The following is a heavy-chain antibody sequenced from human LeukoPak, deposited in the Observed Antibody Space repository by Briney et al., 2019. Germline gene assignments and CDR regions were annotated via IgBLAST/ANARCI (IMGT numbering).Heavy chain of an antibody. CDR2: TNPNSGGT. Sequence: ASVKVSCKASGYTFTGYYMHWVRQAPGQGLEWMGRTNPNSGGTNYAQKFQGRVTMTRDTSISTAYMELSRLRSDDTAVYYCATKASYDSSGYYYVSLDYWGQGTLVTVSS. J-gene: IGHJ4*02. CDR1: GYTFTGYY. CDR3: ATKASYDSSGYYYVSLDY. D-gene: IGHD3-22*01. V-gene: IGHV1-2*06.